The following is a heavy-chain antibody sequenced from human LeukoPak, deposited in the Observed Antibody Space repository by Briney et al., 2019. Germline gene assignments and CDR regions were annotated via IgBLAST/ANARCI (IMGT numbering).Heavy chain of an antibody. CDR3: ASGYSSSWYPPLDY. D-gene: IGHD6-13*01. J-gene: IGHJ4*02. CDR2: IWYEGSNK. Sequence: PGRSLRLSCAASGFTFSSYGMHWVRQAPGKGLEWVAVIWYEGSNKYYADSVKGRFTISEDTSKNTLYLQMNSLIAEDQAVYYCASGYSSSWYPPLDYWGQGTLVTVSS. CDR1: GFTFSSYG. V-gene: IGHV3-33*01.